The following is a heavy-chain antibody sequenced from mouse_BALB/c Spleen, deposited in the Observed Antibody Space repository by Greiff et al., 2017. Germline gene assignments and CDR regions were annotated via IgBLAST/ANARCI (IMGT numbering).Heavy chain of an antibody. CDR3: ARGATATAWFAY. V-gene: IGHV1-87*01. Sequence: QVQLKESGAELARPGASVKLSCKASGYTFTSYWMQWVKQRPGQGLEWIGAIYPGDGDTRYTQKFKGKATLTADKSSSTAYMQLSSLASEDSAVYYRARGATATAWFAYWGQGTLVTVSA. CDR1: GYTFTSYW. CDR2: IYPGDGDT. D-gene: IGHD1-2*01. J-gene: IGHJ3*01.